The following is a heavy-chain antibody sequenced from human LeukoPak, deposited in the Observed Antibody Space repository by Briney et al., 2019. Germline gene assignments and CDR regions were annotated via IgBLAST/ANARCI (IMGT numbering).Heavy chain of an antibody. Sequence: GGSLRLSCAASGFTFGSYWMHWVRQAPGKGLLWVSGINTDGRDTRYADSVKGRFTSSRDNAKNTLYLQMDSLRAEDTALYFCATYIQRPPGMDVWGQGTTVTVSS. CDR2: INTDGRDT. J-gene: IGHJ6*02. CDR1: GFTFGSYW. V-gene: IGHV3-74*01. D-gene: IGHD2-15*01. CDR3: ATYIQRPPGMDV.